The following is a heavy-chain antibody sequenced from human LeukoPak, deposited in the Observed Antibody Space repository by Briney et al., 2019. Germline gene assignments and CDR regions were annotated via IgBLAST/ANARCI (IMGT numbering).Heavy chain of an antibody. D-gene: IGHD3-10*01. Sequence: ASVKVSCKASGGTFSSYAISWVRQAPGQGLEWMGGIIPIFGTANYAQKFQGRVTITTDESTSTAYMELSSLRSEDTAVYYCARGDITMVRGVISLDYYYMDVWGKGTTVTVSS. CDR2: IIPIFGTA. V-gene: IGHV1-69*05. J-gene: IGHJ6*03. CDR1: GGTFSSYA. CDR3: ARGDITMVRGVISLDYYYMDV.